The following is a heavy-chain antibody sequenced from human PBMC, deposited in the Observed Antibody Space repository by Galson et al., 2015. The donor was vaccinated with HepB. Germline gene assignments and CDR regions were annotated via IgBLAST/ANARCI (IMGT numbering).Heavy chain of an antibody. Sequence: SLRLSCAASGLTFDNYGIHWVRRAPGKGLEWVAFISYSGNNKHYSGSVKGRFTISRDNSKNTLYLQMSSLTTEDTAIYYCAKGRSVTWTGEPESDFWGQGTLVTVSS. D-gene: IGHD3/OR15-3a*01. CDR2: ISYSGNNK. V-gene: IGHV3-30*18. J-gene: IGHJ4*02. CDR1: GLTFDNYG. CDR3: AKGRSVTWTGEPESDF.